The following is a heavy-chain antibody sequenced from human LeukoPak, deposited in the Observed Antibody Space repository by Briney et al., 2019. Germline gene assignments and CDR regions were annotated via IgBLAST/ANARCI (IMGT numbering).Heavy chain of an antibody. CDR1: GFTVSSNY. CDR2: IYSGGST. CDR3: ARGARPDWFDP. Sequence: GGSLRLSCAASGFTVSSNYMSWVRQAPGKGLEWVSVIYSGGSTYYADSVKGRFTISRDNSKNTLYLQMNSLRAEDTAVYYRARGARPDWFDPWGQGTLVTVSS. J-gene: IGHJ5*02. V-gene: IGHV3-53*01.